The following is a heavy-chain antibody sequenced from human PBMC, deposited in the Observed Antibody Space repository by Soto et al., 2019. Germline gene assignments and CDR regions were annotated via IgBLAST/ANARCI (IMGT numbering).Heavy chain of an antibody. CDR3: ARGGGVYYFDY. D-gene: IGHD2-8*02. CDR1: GFTFSSYG. CDR2: ISYDGSNK. V-gene: IGHV3-30*03. Sequence: GGSLRLSCAASGFTFSSYGMHWVRQAPGKGLEWVAVISYDGSNKYYADSVKGRFTISRDNSKNTLYLQMNSLRAEDTAVYYCARGGGVYYFDYWGQGTLVTVSS. J-gene: IGHJ4*02.